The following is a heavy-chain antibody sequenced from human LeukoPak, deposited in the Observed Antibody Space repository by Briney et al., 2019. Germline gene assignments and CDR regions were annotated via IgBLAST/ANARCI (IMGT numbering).Heavy chain of an antibody. CDR3: ARRLRGYSYGRNHFDY. V-gene: IGHV4-34*01. D-gene: IGHD5-18*01. CDR2: INHSGST. J-gene: IGHJ4*02. Sequence: SETLSLTCAVYGGSFSGYYWSWIRQPAGKGLEWIGEINHSGSTNYNPSLKSRVTISVDTSKNQFSLKLSSVTAADTAVYYCARRLRGYSYGRNHFDYWGQGTLVTVSS. CDR1: GGSFSGYY.